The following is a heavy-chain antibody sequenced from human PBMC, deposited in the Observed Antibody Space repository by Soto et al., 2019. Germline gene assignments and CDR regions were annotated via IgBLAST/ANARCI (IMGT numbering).Heavy chain of an antibody. J-gene: IGHJ6*02. CDR1: GGTFGSYA. CDR2: IIPIPGTA. CDR3: ARSQGSSTSLEIYYYYYYGMDV. Sequence: QVQLVQSGAEVKKPGSSVTVSCKASGGTFGSYAISWVRQAPGQGLEWMGGIIPIPGTANYAQKFQGRVTIAADKSTSTAYMELSSMRSEDTAVYYCARSQGSSTSLEIYYYYYYGMDVWGQGTTVTVSS. V-gene: IGHV1-69*06. D-gene: IGHD2-2*01.